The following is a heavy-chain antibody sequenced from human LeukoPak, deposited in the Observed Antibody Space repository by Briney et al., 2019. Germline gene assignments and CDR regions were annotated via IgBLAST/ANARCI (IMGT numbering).Heavy chain of an antibody. V-gene: IGHV3-74*01. D-gene: IGHD3-10*01. CDR2: IRGDGDDT. J-gene: IGHJ4*02. Sequence: GGSLRLSCTASGFSFSDYWMHWVRRAPGKGLVWVSRIRGDGDDTNYADSVKGRFTISRDNAKNTVYLQMNSLRVEDTALYYCARDLVLGSGSLEYWGQGTLVTVSS. CDR3: ARDLVLGSGSLEY. CDR1: GFSFSDYW.